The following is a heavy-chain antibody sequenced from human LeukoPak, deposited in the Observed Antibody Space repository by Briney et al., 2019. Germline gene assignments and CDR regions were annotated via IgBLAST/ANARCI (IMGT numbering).Heavy chain of an antibody. CDR3: ARAEPVVDSSGYYSY. CDR1: GFTFSSYA. V-gene: IGHV3-23*01. J-gene: IGHJ4*02. D-gene: IGHD3-22*01. CDR2: ISTNGDIT. Sequence: GGSLRLSCAASGFTFSSYAMSWVRQAPGKGLEWVSGISTNGDITYYSDFGKGRFTISRDNSKNMVYLQMNSLRVEDTAVYYCARAEPVVDSSGYYSYWGQGTLVTVSS.